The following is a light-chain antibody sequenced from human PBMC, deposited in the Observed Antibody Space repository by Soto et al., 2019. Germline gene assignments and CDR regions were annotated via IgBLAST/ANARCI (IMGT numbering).Light chain of an antibody. CDR3: VLYMGNGIVA. CDR1: SGSVSASYY. J-gene: IGLJ2*01. V-gene: IGLV8-61*01. CDR2: STN. Sequence: QTVVTQEPSFSVSPGGAVTLTCGLSSGSVSASYYPSWYQQTPGQAPRTLIYSTNTRSSGVPDRFSGSILGNKAALTITGAQADDECDYYCVLYMGNGIVAFGGGTKLTVL.